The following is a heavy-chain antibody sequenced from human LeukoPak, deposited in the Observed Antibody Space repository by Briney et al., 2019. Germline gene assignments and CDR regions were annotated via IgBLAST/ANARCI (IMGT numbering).Heavy chain of an antibody. CDR1: GGSFSGYY. CDR2: INHSGST. J-gene: IGHJ4*02. D-gene: IGHD1-1*01. Sequence: SETPSLTCAVYGGSFSGYYWSWIRQPPGKGLEWIGEINHSGSTNYNPSLKSRVTISVDTSKNQFSLKLSSVTAADTAVYYCARDHNASVFDYWGQGTLVTVSS. V-gene: IGHV4-34*01. CDR3: ARDHNASVFDY.